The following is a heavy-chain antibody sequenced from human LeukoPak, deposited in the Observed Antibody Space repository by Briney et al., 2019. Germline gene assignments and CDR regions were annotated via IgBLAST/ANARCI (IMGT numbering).Heavy chain of an antibody. CDR3: ARSSGRSPNREYMDV. CDR1: GYTFTTYY. J-gene: IGHJ6*03. CDR2: ITPSGGRI. Sequence: ASVKVSCTASGYTFTTYYMHWVRQAPGQGLEWMGVITPSGGRISYAQKFQGRVTMTRDTSTSTVYMDLSSLRSEDTAVYYCARSSGRSPNREYMDVWGKGTTVTISS. D-gene: IGHD1-14*01. V-gene: IGHV1-46*01.